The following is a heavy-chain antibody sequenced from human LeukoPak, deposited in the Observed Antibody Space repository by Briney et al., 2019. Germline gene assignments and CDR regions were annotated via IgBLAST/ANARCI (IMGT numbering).Heavy chain of an antibody. CDR2: INHSGST. Sequence: SETLSLTCAVYGGSFSGYYWGWIRQPPGKGLEWIGEINHSGSTNYNPSLKSRVTISVDTSKNQFSLKLSSVTAADTAVYYCARARGSGSYYMPLNYYYYYGMDVWGQGTTVTVSS. D-gene: IGHD3-10*01. CDR3: ARARGSGSYYMPLNYYYYYGMDV. V-gene: IGHV4-34*01. J-gene: IGHJ6*02. CDR1: GGSFSGYY.